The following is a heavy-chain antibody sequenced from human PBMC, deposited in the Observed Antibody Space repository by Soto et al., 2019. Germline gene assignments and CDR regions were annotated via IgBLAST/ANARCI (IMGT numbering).Heavy chain of an antibody. CDR3: ARDLRFWSGYEPYYFDY. V-gene: IGHV3-21*01. J-gene: IGHJ4*02. D-gene: IGHD3-3*01. Sequence: GGSLRLSCAASGLTFSSYSMNWVRQAPGKGLEWVSSISSSSYIYYADSVKGRFTISRDNAKNSLYLQMNSLRAEDTAVYYCARDLRFWSGYEPYYFDYWGQGTLVTVSS. CDR1: GLTFSSYS. CDR2: ISSSSYI.